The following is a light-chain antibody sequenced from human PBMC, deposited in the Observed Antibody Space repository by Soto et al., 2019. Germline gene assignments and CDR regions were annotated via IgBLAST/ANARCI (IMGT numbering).Light chain of an antibody. CDR1: QSVSSSY. Sequence: IVMTQSPATLSVSPGERANLSCRASQSVSSSYLAWYQQKPGQAPRLLIYGASSRATGIPDRFSGSGSGTDFTLTISRLEPEDFAVYYCQQYGSSPSITFGQGTRLEIK. CDR3: QQYGSSPSIT. J-gene: IGKJ5*01. V-gene: IGKV3-20*01. CDR2: GAS.